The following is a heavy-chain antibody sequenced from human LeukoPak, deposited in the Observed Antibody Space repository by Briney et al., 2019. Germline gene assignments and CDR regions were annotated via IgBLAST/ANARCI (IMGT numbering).Heavy chain of an antibody. D-gene: IGHD4-11*01. CDR1: GFAFSVYE. J-gene: IGHJ4*02. Sequence: GGSLRLFCAASGFAFSVYEMYWVRQAPGKGLEWISYISSSGATRYYADSVKGRFTISRDNAYNSLFLQMNSLRAEDTAVYYCATLTVASTFDYWGQGTPVTVSS. V-gene: IGHV3-48*03. CDR2: ISSSGATR. CDR3: ATLTVASTFDY.